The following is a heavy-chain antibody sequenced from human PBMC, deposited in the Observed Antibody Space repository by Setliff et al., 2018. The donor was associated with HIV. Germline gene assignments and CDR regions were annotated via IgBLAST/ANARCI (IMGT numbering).Heavy chain of an antibody. V-gene: IGHV4-39*02. D-gene: IGHD3-22*01. CDR1: GASISNSNSY. CDR2: IYSSGSP. Sequence: NPSETLSLTCTVYGASISNSNSYWGWIRQPPGKRLEWLGSIYSSGSPSYNPSLSSRLTISVDTSKNHVSLRLSSVTAADTAVYYCARDPHYFDRSGYFSWFYFDFWGQGKLVTVSS. CDR3: ARDPHYFDRSGYFSWFYFDF. J-gene: IGHJ4*02.